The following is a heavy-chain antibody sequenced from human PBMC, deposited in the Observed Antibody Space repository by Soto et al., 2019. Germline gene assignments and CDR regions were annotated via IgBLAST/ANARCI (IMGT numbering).Heavy chain of an antibody. Sequence: GASVKVSCKASGYTFTSYGISWVRQAPGQGLEWMGWISAYNGNTNYAQKLQGRVTMTTDTSTSTAYMELRSLRSDDTAVYYCATSNWVVAESPFDYWGQGTLVTVSS. CDR1: GYTFTSYG. CDR3: ATSNWVVAESPFDY. CDR2: ISAYNGNT. D-gene: IGHD2-15*01. V-gene: IGHV1-18*04. J-gene: IGHJ4*02.